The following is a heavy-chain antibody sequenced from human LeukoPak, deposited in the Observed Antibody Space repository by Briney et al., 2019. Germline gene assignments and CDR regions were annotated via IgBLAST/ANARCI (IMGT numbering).Heavy chain of an antibody. CDR2: IKEDGSEK. J-gene: IGHJ5*02. Sequence: GGSLTLSCPPSGCSFSNYWMTWLRQAPGKGLEWVASIKEDGSEKYFVDSVKGRFTISRDNAKNSLYLQMNSLRAEDTAVYCCARILGGSSDSNLFDPWGQGTLVTVSS. CDR1: GCSFSNYW. D-gene: IGHD6-13*01. V-gene: IGHV3-7*01. CDR3: ARILGGSSDSNLFDP.